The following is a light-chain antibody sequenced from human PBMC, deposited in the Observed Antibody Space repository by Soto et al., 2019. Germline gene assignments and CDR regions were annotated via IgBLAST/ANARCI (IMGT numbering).Light chain of an antibody. V-gene: IGKV3-15*01. J-gene: IGKJ1*01. CDR1: QTVCSN. CDR2: GAS. Sequence: EIVMTQSPAHLSVSPGERSTLSCRASQTVCSNLAWYQQKPGQAPRLLIYGASIRATGIPARVSGGGSGTEFTLTISSLQSEDFDVYYCQQYINWPPWTFGQGTKVEIK. CDR3: QQYINWPPWT.